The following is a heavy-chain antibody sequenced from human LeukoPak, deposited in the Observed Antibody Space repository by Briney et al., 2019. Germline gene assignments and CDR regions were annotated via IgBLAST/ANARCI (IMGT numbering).Heavy chain of an antibody. CDR1: GGSISSGSYY. CDR2: IYTSGST. D-gene: IGHD3-22*01. J-gene: IGHJ4*02. V-gene: IGHV4-61*02. Sequence: SQTLSLTCTVSGGSISSGSYYWSWIRQPAGKGLEWIGCIYTSGSTNYNPSLKSRVTISVDTSKNQFSLKLSSVTAADTAVYYCARGRYYYDSIGSFDYWGQGTLVTVSS. CDR3: ARGRYYYDSIGSFDY.